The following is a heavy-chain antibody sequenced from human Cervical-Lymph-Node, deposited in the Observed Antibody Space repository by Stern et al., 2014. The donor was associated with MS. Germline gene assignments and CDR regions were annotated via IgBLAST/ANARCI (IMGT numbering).Heavy chain of an antibody. CDR3: AKLYVPMDPDFDS. CDR2: ISFDGSNK. CDR1: GFTFDHYG. D-gene: IGHD2-8*01. Sequence: EQLEESGGGVVQPGRSLRLSCTASGFTFDHYGIHWVRQAPGRGLEWVALISFDGSNKYYARSVRGRFPITRDNSKNNLYLQMDNLKPENTATYYCAKLYVPMDPDFDSWGQGTRVTVSS. V-gene: IGHV3-30*18. J-gene: IGHJ4*02.